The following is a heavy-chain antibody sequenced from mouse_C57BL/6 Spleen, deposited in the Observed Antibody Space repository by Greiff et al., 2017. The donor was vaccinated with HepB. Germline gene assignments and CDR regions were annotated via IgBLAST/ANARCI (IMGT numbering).Heavy chain of an antibody. CDR1: GYTFTDYY. CDR2: IYPGSGNT. D-gene: IGHD1-2*01. CDR3: AREVTTAGDY. Sequence: QVQLQQSGAELVRPGASVKLSCKASGYTFTDYYINWVKQRPGQGLEWIARIYPGSGNTYYNEKFKGKATLTAEKSSSTAYMQLSSLTSEDSAVYFCAREVTTAGDYWGQGTTLTVSS. V-gene: IGHV1-76*01. J-gene: IGHJ2*01.